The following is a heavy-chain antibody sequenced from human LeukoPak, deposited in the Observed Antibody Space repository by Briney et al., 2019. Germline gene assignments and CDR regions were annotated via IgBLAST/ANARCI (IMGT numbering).Heavy chain of an antibody. V-gene: IGHV4-39*01. CDR3: ARHLDTAMVFDY. CDR2: IYYSGST. CDR1: GGSISSSSYY. D-gene: IGHD5-18*01. J-gene: IGHJ4*02. Sequence: PSETLSLTCTVSGGSISSSSYYWSWIRQPPGKGLEWIGSIYYSGSTYYNPSLKSRVTLSVDTSKNQFSLKLSSVTAADTAVYYCARHLDTAMVFDYWGQGTLVTVSS.